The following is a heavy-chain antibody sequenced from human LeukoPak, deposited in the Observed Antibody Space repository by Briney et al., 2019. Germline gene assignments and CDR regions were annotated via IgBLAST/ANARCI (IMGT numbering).Heavy chain of an antibody. D-gene: IGHD2-15*01. CDR3: ARALGPLLLIDP. Sequence: XETLSLTCTVSGGSISSYYWSWIRQPPGKGLEWSGYIYYSGSTNYNPSLKSRVTISVDTSKNQFSLKLRSVTAADTAVYYCARALGPLLLIDPWGQGTLVTVSS. CDR2: IYYSGST. J-gene: IGHJ5*02. V-gene: IGHV4-59*01. CDR1: GGSISSYY.